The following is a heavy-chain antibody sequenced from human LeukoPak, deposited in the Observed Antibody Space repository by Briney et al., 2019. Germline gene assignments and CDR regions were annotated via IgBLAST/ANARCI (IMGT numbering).Heavy chain of an antibody. V-gene: IGHV3-7*01. CDR2: IKQDGSEK. D-gene: IGHD3-3*01. CDR1: GFTFSNSW. J-gene: IGHJ6*02. CDR3: ARDQAYDFWSGYTPSYYYYGMDV. Sequence: QPGGSLRLSCAASGFTFSNSWMSWVRQAPGKGLEWVANIKQDGSEKYYVDSVKGRFTISRDNAKNSLYLQMNSLRAEDTAVYYCARDQAYDFWSGYTPSYYYYGMDVWGQGTTVTVSS.